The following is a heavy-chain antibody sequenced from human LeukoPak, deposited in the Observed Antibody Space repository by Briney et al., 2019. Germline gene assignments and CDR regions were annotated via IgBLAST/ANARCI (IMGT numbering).Heavy chain of an antibody. D-gene: IGHD3-22*01. CDR3: ARVQRIPDSSVRLQGWFDP. J-gene: IGHJ5*02. V-gene: IGHV4-39*07. Sequence: PSETLSLTCTVSGGPISSSSSYWGWIRQPPGKGLEWIGSIHYVGSAYYNPSLKSRVTISVDTSKNQFSLKLSSVTAADTAVYYCARVQRIPDSSVRLQGWFDPWGQGTLVTVSS. CDR2: IHYVGSA. CDR1: GGPISSSSSY.